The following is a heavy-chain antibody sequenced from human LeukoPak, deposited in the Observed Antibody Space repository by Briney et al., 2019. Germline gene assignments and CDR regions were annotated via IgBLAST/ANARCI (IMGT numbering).Heavy chain of an antibody. J-gene: IGHJ4*02. Sequence: GGSLRLSCAAYGFTFSSYEMNWVRQAPGKGLEWVSYFSSSGNTVYYADSVKGRFTISRDNAKNSLYLQMNSLRAEDTALYYCVRDGGCSGGRCYPFDYWGQGTLVTVSS. D-gene: IGHD2-15*01. CDR1: GFTFSSYE. CDR2: FSSSGNTV. V-gene: IGHV3-48*03. CDR3: VRDGGCSGGRCYPFDY.